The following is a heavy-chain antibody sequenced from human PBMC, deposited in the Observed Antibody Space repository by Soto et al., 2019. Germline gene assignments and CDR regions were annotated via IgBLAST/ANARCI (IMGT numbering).Heavy chain of an antibody. Sequence: GASVKVSCKASGGTFSSCAISWVRQAPGQGLEWMGGIIPIFGTANYAQKFQGRVTITADEPTSTAYMELSSLRSEDTAVYYCARDQRSSSTSCYIRHLVYGMDVWGQGTTVTVSS. CDR1: GGTFSSCA. V-gene: IGHV1-69*13. CDR3: ARDQRSSSTSCYIRHLVYGMDV. D-gene: IGHD2-2*02. CDR2: IIPIFGTA. J-gene: IGHJ6*02.